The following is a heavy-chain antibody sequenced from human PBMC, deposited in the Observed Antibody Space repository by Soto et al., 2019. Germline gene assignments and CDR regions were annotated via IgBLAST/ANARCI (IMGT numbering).Heavy chain of an antibody. D-gene: IGHD3-16*01. J-gene: IGHJ3*02. CDR3: ARPYVEVAVNEAFDI. V-gene: IGHV3-23*01. CDR2: IGTHADTT. Sequence: EVQLLESGGGLVQPGGSLRLSCAASGFTFSTYALTWVRQAPGKGLEWVSSIGTHADTTYYVDSVKGRFSISRDNSKNTVYLQMGSLSAEDTAVYYCARPYVEVAVNEAFDIWGRGTMVTVSS. CDR1: GFTFSTYA.